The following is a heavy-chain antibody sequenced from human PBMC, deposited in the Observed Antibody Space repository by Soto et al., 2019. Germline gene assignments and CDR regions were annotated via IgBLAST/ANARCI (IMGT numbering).Heavy chain of an antibody. Sequence: QVQLVQSGAEVKKPGSSVKVSCKASGGTFSSYAISWVRQAPGQGLEWMGGIIPIFGTANYAQKFQGRVTITADESTSAADMELSSLRSEDTAVYYCAMCQWELLYEYFQHWGQGTLVTVSS. CDR2: IIPIFGTA. CDR1: GGTFSSYA. CDR3: AMCQWELLYEYFQH. D-gene: IGHD1-26*01. J-gene: IGHJ1*01. V-gene: IGHV1-69*01.